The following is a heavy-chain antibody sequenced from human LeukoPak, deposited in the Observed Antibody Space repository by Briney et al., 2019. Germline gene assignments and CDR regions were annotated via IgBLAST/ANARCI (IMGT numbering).Heavy chain of an antibody. Sequence: PSETLSLTCTVSGGSVSRGSYYWSCTRQPPEKGLEWIVYIHHSGTTNYSPSLKSRVTISVDMSKNQFFLNLTSVTAADTAVYYCARGRLGATYWGQGTLVTVSS. CDR3: ARGRLGATY. CDR2: IHHSGTT. D-gene: IGHD1-26*01. CDR1: GGSVSRGSYY. V-gene: IGHV4-61*01. J-gene: IGHJ4*02.